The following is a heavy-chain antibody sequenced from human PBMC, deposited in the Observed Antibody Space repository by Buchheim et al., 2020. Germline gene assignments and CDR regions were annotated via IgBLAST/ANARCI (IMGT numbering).Heavy chain of an antibody. Sequence: QVQLQESGPGLVKPSQTLSLTCTVSGGSISSGGYYWSWIRQHPGKGLEWIGYIYYSGSTYYNPSLKSRVTISVDTSKHQFSLKLSSVTAADMAVYYCAREVATTGYYYYGMDVWGQGTT. CDR3: AREVATTGYYYYGMDV. V-gene: IGHV4-31*03. J-gene: IGHJ6*02. D-gene: IGHD5-12*01. CDR2: IYYSGST. CDR1: GGSISSGGYY.